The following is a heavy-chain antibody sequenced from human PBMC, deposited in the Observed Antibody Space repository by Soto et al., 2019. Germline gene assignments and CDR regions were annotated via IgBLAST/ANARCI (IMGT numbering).Heavy chain of an antibody. CDR3: ATHMTTVGYGYVMDV. J-gene: IGHJ6*02. D-gene: IGHD4-4*01. CDR2: IIPIFGTA. V-gene: IGHV1-69*05. CDR1: GGTFSSYA. Sequence: QVQLVQSGAEVKKPGSSVTVSCKASGGTFSSYAISWVRQAPGQGLEWMGGIIPIFGTADYAQKFQGRVTXTPAXSXCTAYMELSSLRSEDTAVYYCATHMTTVGYGYVMDVWGQGTTVTVSS.